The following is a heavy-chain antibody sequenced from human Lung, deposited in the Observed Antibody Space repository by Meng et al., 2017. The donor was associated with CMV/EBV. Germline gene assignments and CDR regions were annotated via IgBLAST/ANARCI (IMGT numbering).Heavy chain of an antibody. J-gene: IGHJ5*02. Sequence: ASXXVSXKASGYTFTGYYMHWVRQAPGQGLEWMGWINPNSGGTNYAQKFQGRVTMTRDTSISTAYMELRRLRSDDTAVYYCARDFFGELVGGFEPWGQGNXVNGAS. CDR3: ARDFFGELVGGFEP. D-gene: IGHD3-10*01. V-gene: IGHV1-2*02. CDR1: GYTFTGYY. CDR2: INPNSGGT.